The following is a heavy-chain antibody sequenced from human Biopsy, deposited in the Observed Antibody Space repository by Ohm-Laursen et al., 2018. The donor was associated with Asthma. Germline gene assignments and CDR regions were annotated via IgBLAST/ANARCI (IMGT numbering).Heavy chain of an antibody. CDR3: AGFCSGGNCPDH. D-gene: IGHD2-15*01. J-gene: IGHJ4*02. V-gene: IGHV4-59*06. Sequence: SETLSLTCVVYGGSFSSNYWSWIRQTPGKGLEWVGYISYSGNTYYNPSLKSRVSISVDTSKNQFSLNLSSVTAADTAVYYCAGFCSGGNCPDHWGQGTLVTVSS. CDR2: ISYSGNT. CDR1: GGSFSSNY.